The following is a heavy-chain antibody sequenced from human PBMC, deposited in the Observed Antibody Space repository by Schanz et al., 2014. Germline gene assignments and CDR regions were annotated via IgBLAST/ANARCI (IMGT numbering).Heavy chain of an antibody. Sequence: QVQLVQSGAEVKKPGSSMKVSCKASGGTFSTYPINWLRQAPGQGLEWMGRIIPILGIPNYAQKFQGRVTFTADKSTSTAYMELSSLKSEDTAVYYCARDQSPYTNSSDVRYFDYWGQGSLVTVSS. V-gene: IGHV1-69*04. CDR2: IIPILGIP. D-gene: IGHD6-6*01. CDR1: GGTFSTYP. CDR3: ARDQSPYTNSSDVRYFDY. J-gene: IGHJ4*02.